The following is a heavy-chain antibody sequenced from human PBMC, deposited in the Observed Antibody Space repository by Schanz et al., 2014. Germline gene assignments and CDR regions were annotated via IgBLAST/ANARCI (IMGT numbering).Heavy chain of an antibody. CDR3: ARVGRSSSSPHGSSGDY. CDR2: IYFNGIT. J-gene: IGHJ4*02. V-gene: IGHV4-31*03. D-gene: IGHD6-6*01. CDR1: GDSISSGSYY. Sequence: QVQLQESGPGLVRPSQTLSLTCTVSGDSISSGSYYWSWIRQHPGKGLEWIGYIYFNGITYYKPSLQARLIISVDTSKNQFARKLSSVTAADTAVYDWARVGRSSSSPHGSSGDYWGQGTLVTVSS.